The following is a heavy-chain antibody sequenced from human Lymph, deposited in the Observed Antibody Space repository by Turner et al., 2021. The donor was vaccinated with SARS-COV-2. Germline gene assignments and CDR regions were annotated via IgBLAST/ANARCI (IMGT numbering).Heavy chain of an antibody. V-gene: IGHV3-21*01. J-gene: IGHJ6*02. D-gene: IGHD6-19*01. CDR1: GFPFSSYS. CDR3: AGQAVAGTSLGYYYYGMDV. Sequence: EVQPVESGGGLVKPGGSLSLSCAASGFPFSSYSMHWVRQAPGKGLEWVSSISSSSTYIYYADSVKGRFTISRDNAKNSLYLQMNSLRAEDTAVYYCAGQAVAGTSLGYYYYGMDVWGQGTTVTVSS. CDR2: ISSSSTYI.